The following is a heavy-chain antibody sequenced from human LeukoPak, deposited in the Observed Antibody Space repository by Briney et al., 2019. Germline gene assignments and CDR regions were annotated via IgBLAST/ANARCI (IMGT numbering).Heavy chain of an antibody. CDR3: ARSDYYDSSVYFDY. CDR1: GGSISSSAYP. J-gene: IGHJ4*02. D-gene: IGHD3-22*01. Sequence: PSETLSLTCAVSGGSISSSAYPWSWIRQPPGKGLEWIGYIYHSGSTYYNPSLKSRVTIPLDRSKNQFSLKLSSVTAADTAVYYCARSDYYDSSVYFDYWGQGTLVTVSS. CDR2: IYHSGST. V-gene: IGHV4-30-2*01.